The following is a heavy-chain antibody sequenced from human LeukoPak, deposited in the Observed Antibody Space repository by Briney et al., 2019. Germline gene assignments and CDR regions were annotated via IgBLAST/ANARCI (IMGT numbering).Heavy chain of an antibody. J-gene: IGHJ4*02. CDR1: GGSISSGGYY. Sequence: PSQTLSLTCTVSGGSISSGGYYWSWFRHHPGKGLEWIGYIYYSGSTYYNPSLKSRVTISVDTSKNQFSLKLSSVTAADMAVYYCARTSGTGTEFDYWGQGTLVTVSS. CDR2: IYYSGST. D-gene: IGHD1-1*01. V-gene: IGHV4-31*03. CDR3: ARTSGTGTEFDY.